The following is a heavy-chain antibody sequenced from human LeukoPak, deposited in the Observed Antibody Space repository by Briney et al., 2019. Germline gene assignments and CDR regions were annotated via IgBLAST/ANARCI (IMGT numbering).Heavy chain of an antibody. CDR1: GFNITSNY. CDR2: IYSGGFT. D-gene: IGHD2-21*01. CDR3: ARGLAYQNPVDY. Sequence: GGSLRLSCAASGFNITSNYMNWVRQAPGKGLEWVAIIYSGGFTYYRDSVKGRFTIYRDNFKNTLYLQMNSLRAEDTAVYYCARGLAYQNPVDYWGQGNLVTVSS. J-gene: IGHJ4*02. V-gene: IGHV3-66*01.